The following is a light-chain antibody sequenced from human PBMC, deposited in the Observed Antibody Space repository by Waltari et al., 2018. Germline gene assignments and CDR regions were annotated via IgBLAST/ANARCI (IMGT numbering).Light chain of an antibody. Sequence: DIQMTQSPSSLSASVGDRVTIPCQASQDISSYLNWYQQKPGKAPKLLMSAASNLEAGVPSRFSGSRSGTDFTFTITSLQSEDIATYYCQQYADLPWTFGQGTKVEIK. J-gene: IGKJ1*01. CDR3: QQYADLPWT. CDR2: AAS. CDR1: QDISSY. V-gene: IGKV1-33*01.